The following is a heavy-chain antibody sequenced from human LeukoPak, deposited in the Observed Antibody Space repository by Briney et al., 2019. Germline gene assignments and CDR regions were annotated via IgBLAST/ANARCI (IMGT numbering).Heavy chain of an antibody. J-gene: IGHJ5*02. Sequence: LSLTCTVSGDSISSYYWSWIRQPPGKGLEWISYITFSSKTIYYADSVKGRFTISRDNARNSLYLQMNTLRAEDTAVYSCARGADGVSSNSRGWFDPWGQGTLVTVSS. CDR1: GDSISSYY. D-gene: IGHD2-15*01. CDR3: ARGADGVSSNSRGWFDP. V-gene: IGHV3-11*04. CDR2: ITFSSKTI.